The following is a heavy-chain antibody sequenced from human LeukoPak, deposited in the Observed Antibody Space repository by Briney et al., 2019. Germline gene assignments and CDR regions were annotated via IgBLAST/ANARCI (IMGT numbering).Heavy chain of an antibody. D-gene: IGHD4-17*01. CDR2: ISYDGNNE. V-gene: IGHV3-30*18. J-gene: IGHJ4*02. Sequence: GGSLRLSCATSGFSFSSYGMHWVRQAPGKGLEWVAVISYDGNNEYYADSVKGRFTISRDNSKNTLYLQMNGLRAEDTAVYYCAKSPDTVHFDYWGQGTLVTVSS. CDR1: GFSFSSYG. CDR3: AKSPDTVHFDY.